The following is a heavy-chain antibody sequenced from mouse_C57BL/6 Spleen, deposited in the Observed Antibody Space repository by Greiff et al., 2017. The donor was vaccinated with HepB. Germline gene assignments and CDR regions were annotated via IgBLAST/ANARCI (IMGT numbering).Heavy chain of an antibody. Sequence: QVQLQQPGAELVKPGASVKLSCKASGYTFTSYWMHWVKQRPGRGLAWIGMIDPNSGGTKYNEKFKSKATLTVDKPSSTAYMQLSSLTSEDSAVYYCARGDYDYDGGYFDYWGQGTTLTVSS. J-gene: IGHJ2*01. D-gene: IGHD2-4*01. CDR1: GYTFTSYW. CDR2: IDPNSGGT. V-gene: IGHV1-72*01. CDR3: ARGDYDYDGGYFDY.